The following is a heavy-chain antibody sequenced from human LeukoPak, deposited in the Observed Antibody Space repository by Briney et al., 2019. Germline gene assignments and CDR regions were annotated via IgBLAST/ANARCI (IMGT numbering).Heavy chain of an antibody. J-gene: IGHJ4*02. CDR1: GFTVSNSY. V-gene: IGHV3-53*01. Sequence: GGSLRLSCAASGFTVSNSYMSWVRQAPGKGLEWVSIISSSGVYTEYEDSVKGRFTISRDNSKNTLYLQMNSLRAEDTAVYYCAKDRSSSFSGFLEYWGQGTLVTVSS. D-gene: IGHD6-6*01. CDR2: ISSSGVYT. CDR3: AKDRSSSFSGFLEY.